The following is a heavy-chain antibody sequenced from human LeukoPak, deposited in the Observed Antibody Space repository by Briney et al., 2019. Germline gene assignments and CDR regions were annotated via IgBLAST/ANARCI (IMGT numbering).Heavy chain of an antibody. CDR1: GFTFSSYA. J-gene: IGHJ5*02. V-gene: IGHV3-23*01. CDR2: ISGSGGST. Sequence: GGSLRLSCAASGFTFSSYAMSWVRQAPGKGLEWGSAISGSGGSTYYADSVKGRFTISRDNSKNTLYLQMNSRRAEATAVYYCAKDPDIVVVPAAIWFDPWGQGTLVTVSS. CDR3: AKDPDIVVVPAAIWFDP. D-gene: IGHD2-2*01.